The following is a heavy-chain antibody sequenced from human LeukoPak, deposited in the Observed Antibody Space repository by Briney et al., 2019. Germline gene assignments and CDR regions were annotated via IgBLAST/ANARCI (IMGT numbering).Heavy chain of an antibody. D-gene: IGHD2-2*01. J-gene: IGHJ4*02. Sequence: GGSLRLSCAASGFTFSIYSMNWVRQAPGKGLEWVSYIRAGGSPIHYADSVKGRFTISRDNARSSLYLQMDSLRPEDTAVYYCVRDPDALDYWGQGTLVTVSS. CDR3: VRDPDALDY. CDR1: GFTFSIYS. V-gene: IGHV3-48*01. CDR2: IRAGGSPI.